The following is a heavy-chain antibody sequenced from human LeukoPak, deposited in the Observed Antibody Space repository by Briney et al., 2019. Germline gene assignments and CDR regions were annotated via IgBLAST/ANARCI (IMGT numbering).Heavy chain of an antibody. Sequence: SETLSLTCTVSGGSISSYYWSWIRQPPGKGLEWIGNIYYSGATNYNSSLESRVTISVDTSKNQFSLKLSSVTAADTAVYYCARVRYSTSWEKKYYFDYWGQGTLVTVSS. CDR1: GGSISSYY. V-gene: IGHV4-59*12. CDR3: ARVRYSTSWEKKYYFDY. D-gene: IGHD6-13*01. CDR2: IYYSGAT. J-gene: IGHJ4*02.